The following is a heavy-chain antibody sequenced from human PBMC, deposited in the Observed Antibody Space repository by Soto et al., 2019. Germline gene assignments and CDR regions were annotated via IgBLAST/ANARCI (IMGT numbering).Heavy chain of an antibody. Sequence: PSETLSLTCTVSGGSISSGGYYWSWIRQHPGKCLEWIGYIYYSGSTYCNPSLKSRVTISVDTSKNQFSLKLSSVTAADTAVYYCARNRIPYYDILTGYPPYYYYYGMDVWGQGTTVTVS. CDR2: IYYSGST. J-gene: IGHJ6*02. CDR3: ARNRIPYYDILTGYPPYYYYYGMDV. D-gene: IGHD3-9*01. CDR1: GGSISSGGYY. V-gene: IGHV4-31*03.